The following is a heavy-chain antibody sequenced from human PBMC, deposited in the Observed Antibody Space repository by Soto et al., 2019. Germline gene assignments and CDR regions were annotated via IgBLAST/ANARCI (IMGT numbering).Heavy chain of an antibody. CDR1: GYAFTTYG. CDR2: ISAHNGNT. J-gene: IGHJ4*02. D-gene: IGHD1-1*01. Sequence: QVHLVQSGAEVKKPGASVKVSCQASGYAFTTYGITWVRQAPGQGLEWMGWISAHNGNTNYAQKLQGRVTVTRDTATSTAYMELRSLRSDGTAVYYCARGRYGDYWGQGALVTFSS. CDR3: ARGRYGDY. V-gene: IGHV1-18*01.